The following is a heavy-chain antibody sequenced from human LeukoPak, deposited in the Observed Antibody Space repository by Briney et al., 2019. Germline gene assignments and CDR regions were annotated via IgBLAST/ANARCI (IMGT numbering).Heavy chain of an antibody. CDR3: ARGVAAHFDY. J-gene: IGHJ4*02. CDR1: GFTFDDYA. CDR2: ISWDGGST. V-gene: IGHV3-43D*03. Sequence: PGGSLRLSCAASGFTFDDYAMHWVRQAPGKGLEWVSLISWDGGSTYYVDSVKGRFTISRDNAKNSLYLQMNSLRAEDTAVYYCARGVAAHFDYWGQGTLVTVSS. D-gene: IGHD6-6*01.